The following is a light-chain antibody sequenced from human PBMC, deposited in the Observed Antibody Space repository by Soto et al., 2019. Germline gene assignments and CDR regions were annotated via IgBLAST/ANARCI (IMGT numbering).Light chain of an antibody. CDR3: QQYGSYWT. J-gene: IGKJ1*01. CDR2: DAS. V-gene: IGKV1-5*01. Sequence: IQMTQSPSTLSASIGDTVTITCRASQSINRWLAWYQQKPGEAPKLLIYDASSLESWVPSRFSGTGSGTEFTLIISSLQPDDFATYYCQQYGSYWTFGQGTKVEIK. CDR1: QSINRW.